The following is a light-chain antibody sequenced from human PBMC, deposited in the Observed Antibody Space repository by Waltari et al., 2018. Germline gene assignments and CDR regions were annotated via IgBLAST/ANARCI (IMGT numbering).Light chain of an antibody. CDR3: QQYDNLPYT. J-gene: IGKJ2*01. CDR2: GAS. CDR1: QSVNNY. V-gene: IGKV1-39*01. Sequence: DIQMTQSPSSLSASVGDRVTITCRASQSVNNYLHWYQQKAGKAPKLLIYGASSLHSGGPSRFSGGGSGTDFTLTISGLQAEDFATYYCQQYDNLPYTFGQGTKLEIK.